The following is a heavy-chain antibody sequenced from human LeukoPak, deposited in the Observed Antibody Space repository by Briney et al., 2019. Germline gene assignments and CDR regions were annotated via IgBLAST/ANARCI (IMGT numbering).Heavy chain of an antibody. CDR2: IRYDGNNK. Sequence: GGSLRLSCAASGFIFSSYGMYWVRQAPGKGLEWVAFIRYDGNNKYYADSVKGRFTLSRDNSKNTLYLQMNSLRAEDTAVYYCAKDQVYGFGYWGQGTLVSVSS. CDR1: GFIFSSYG. V-gene: IGHV3-30*02. D-gene: IGHD3-10*01. CDR3: AKDQVYGFGY. J-gene: IGHJ4*02.